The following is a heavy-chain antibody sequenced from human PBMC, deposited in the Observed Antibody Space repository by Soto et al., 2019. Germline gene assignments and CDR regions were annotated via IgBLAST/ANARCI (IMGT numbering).Heavy chain of an antibody. CDR1: GYTFTSYA. CDR2: INAYNGNT. J-gene: IGHJ4*02. V-gene: IGHV1-3*01. Sequence: QVQLVQSGAEVKKPGASVKVSCKASGYTFTSYAMHWVRQAPGQRLEWMGWINAYNGNTKYSQKFQGRVTITRDTSASTAYMELSSLRSEDTAVYYCAKPVDTAMDYWGQGTLVTVSS. D-gene: IGHD5-18*01. CDR3: AKPVDTAMDY.